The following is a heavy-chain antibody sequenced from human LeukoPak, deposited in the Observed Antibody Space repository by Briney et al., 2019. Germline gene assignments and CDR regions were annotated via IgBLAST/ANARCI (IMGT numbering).Heavy chain of an antibody. CDR2: SIPIFGTA. J-gene: IGHJ5*02. D-gene: IGHD3-10*01. CDR1: GGTFSSYG. CDR3: ARGVPKRGSGSFNWFDP. V-gene: IGHV1-69*13. Sequence: SVKVSCKASGGTFSSYGISWVRQAPGQGLEWMGGSIPIFGTANYAQKFQGRVTITADESTSTAYMELSSLRSEDTAVYYCARGVPKRGSGSFNWFDPRGQGTLVTVSS.